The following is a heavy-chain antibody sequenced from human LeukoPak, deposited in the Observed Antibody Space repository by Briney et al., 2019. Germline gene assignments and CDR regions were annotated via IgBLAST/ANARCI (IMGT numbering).Heavy chain of an antibody. Sequence: KTSETLSLTCTVSGGSISSYYWSWIRQPPGKGLEWIGYIYYIGSTNYNPSLKSRVTMSVDTSKNQFSLKLSSVTAADTAVYYCTRGVAVAGSDAFDIWGQGTMLTVSS. V-gene: IGHV4-59*01. CDR2: IYYIGST. CDR1: GGSISSYY. CDR3: TRGVAVAGSDAFDI. D-gene: IGHD6-19*01. J-gene: IGHJ3*02.